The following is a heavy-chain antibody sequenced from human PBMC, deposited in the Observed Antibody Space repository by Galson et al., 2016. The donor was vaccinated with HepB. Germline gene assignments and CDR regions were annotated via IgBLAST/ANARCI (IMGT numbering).Heavy chain of an antibody. D-gene: IGHD2-15*01. CDR2: IYYSGST. CDR1: GGSISSGGYY. CDR3: ARLVGETYDLYCSGGTCCQSQSEFDP. J-gene: IGHJ5*02. V-gene: IGHV4-31*03. Sequence: TLSLTCTVSGGSISSGGYYWTWIRQHPGKGLEWIGYIYYSGSTYYNPSLKSRVTISVDTSKNQFSLKLSSVTAADTDVYYCARLVGETYDLYCSGGTCCQSQSEFDPWGQGTLVTVSS.